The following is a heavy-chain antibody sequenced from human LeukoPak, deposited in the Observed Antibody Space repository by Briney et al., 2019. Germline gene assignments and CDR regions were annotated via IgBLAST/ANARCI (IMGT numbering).Heavy chain of an antibody. Sequence: ASVKVSCKASGYTFTGYYMHWVRQAPGQGLEWMGWINPNSGGTNYAQKFQGRVTMTTDTSTSTAYMELRSLRSDDTAVYYCARDPPYDILTPVFDYWGQGTLVTVSS. J-gene: IGHJ4*02. V-gene: IGHV1-2*02. CDR3: ARDPPYDILTPVFDY. CDR2: INPNSGGT. D-gene: IGHD3-9*01. CDR1: GYTFTGYY.